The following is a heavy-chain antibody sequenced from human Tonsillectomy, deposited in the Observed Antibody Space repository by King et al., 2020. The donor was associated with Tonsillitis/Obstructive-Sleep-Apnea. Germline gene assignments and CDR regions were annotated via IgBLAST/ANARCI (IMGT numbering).Heavy chain of an antibody. CDR3: ARGALYGDYDWYFDL. Sequence: QLQESGSGLVKPSQTLSLTCGVSGGSISSGGYSWSWIRQPPGKGLEWIGYIFHSGSTYYKPSLKSRVTISIDRSKKQFSLRLSSVTAADTAVYYCARGALYGDYDWYFDLWGRGTLVTVSS. J-gene: IGHJ2*01. CDR1: GGSISSGGYS. CDR2: IFHSGST. V-gene: IGHV4-30-2*01. D-gene: IGHD4-17*01.